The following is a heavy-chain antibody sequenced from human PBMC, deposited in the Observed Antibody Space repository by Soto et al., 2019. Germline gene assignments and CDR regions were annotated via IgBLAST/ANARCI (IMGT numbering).Heavy chain of an antibody. CDR1: GGSFSGYY. J-gene: IGHJ6*02. CDR2: INHSGST. Sequence: KASETLSLTCAVYGGSFSGYYWSWIRQPPGKGLEWIGEINHSGSTNYNPSLKSRVTISVDTPKNQFSLKLSSVTAADTAVYYCARLGIAAPTADYYGMDVWGQGTTVTVSS. D-gene: IGHD6-6*01. V-gene: IGHV4-34*01. CDR3: ARLGIAAPTADYYGMDV.